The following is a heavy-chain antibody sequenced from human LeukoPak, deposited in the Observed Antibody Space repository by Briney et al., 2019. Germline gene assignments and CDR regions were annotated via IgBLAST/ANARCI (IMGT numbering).Heavy chain of an antibody. CDR1: GYTFTSYD. Sequence: ASVKVSCKASGYTFTSYDINWVRQATGQGLEWMGWVNPNSGNTGYAQKFQGRVTMTRNTSISTAYMELSSLRSEDTAVYYCARGVRGFRSEAFYYYMGVWGKGTTVTVSS. V-gene: IGHV1-8*01. CDR2: VNPNSGNT. J-gene: IGHJ6*03. D-gene: IGHD3-10*01. CDR3: ARGVRGFRSEAFYYYMGV.